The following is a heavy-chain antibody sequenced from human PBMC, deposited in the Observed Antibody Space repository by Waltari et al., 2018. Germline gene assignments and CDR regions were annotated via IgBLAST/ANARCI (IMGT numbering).Heavy chain of an antibody. CDR3: ARGDTAMARYYYGMDV. Sequence: QVQLVESGGGVVQPGRSLRLSCAASGFTFSSYGMHWVRQAPGKGLEWVAVIWNDGNNKYYADSVEGRFTISRDNSKNTLYLQMNSLRAEDTAVYYCARGDTAMARYYYGMDVWGQGTTVTVSS. CDR2: IWNDGNNK. CDR1: GFTFSSYG. J-gene: IGHJ6*02. D-gene: IGHD5-18*01. V-gene: IGHV3-33*01.